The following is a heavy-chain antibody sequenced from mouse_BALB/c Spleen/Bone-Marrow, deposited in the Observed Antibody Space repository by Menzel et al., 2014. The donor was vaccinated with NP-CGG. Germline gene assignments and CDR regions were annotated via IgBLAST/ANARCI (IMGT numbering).Heavy chain of an antibody. CDR1: GFTFSSYG. J-gene: IGHJ3*01. CDR2: ISRGGSYT. D-gene: IGHD2-4*01. CDR3: ARRDYDYDGPWFAY. V-gene: IGHV5-6*02. Sequence: EVKLMESGGDLVKPGGSLKLPCAASGFTFSSYGVSWVRQTPDKRLEWVATISRGGSYTYYPDSVKGRFTISRDNAKNTLYLQMSSLKSEDTAMYYCARRDYDYDGPWFAYWGQGTLVTVSA.